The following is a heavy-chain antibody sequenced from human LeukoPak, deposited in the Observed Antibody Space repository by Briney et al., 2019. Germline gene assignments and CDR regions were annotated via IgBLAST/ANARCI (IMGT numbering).Heavy chain of an antibody. V-gene: IGHV1-2*02. D-gene: IGHD5-18*01. CDR3: AAEVDTAMASGMDV. CDR2: INPNSGGT. J-gene: IGHJ6*02. Sequence: ASVKVSCKASGYTFTGYDMHWLRQSPGQGVEWMGWINPNSGGTNYAQKFQGRVTMTRDTSISTAYMELSRLRSDDTAVYYCAAEVDTAMASGMDVWGQGTTVTVSS. CDR1: GYTFTGYD.